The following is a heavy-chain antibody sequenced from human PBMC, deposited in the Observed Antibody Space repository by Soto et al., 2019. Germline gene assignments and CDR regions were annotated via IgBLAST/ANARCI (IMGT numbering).Heavy chain of an antibody. Sequence: EVQLLESGGDLVQPGGSLRLSCAASEFTFSTYVMSWVRQAPGKGLEWVSVISASGATTFYADSVKGRFTISRDNSKNTLYLQMNSLRAEDTAEYYCAKWGQGLMTMVPYSYGLDVWGQGTTVTVSS. V-gene: IGHV3-23*01. J-gene: IGHJ6*02. D-gene: IGHD4-17*01. CDR2: ISASGATT. CDR3: AKWGQGLMTMVPYSYGLDV. CDR1: EFTFSTYV.